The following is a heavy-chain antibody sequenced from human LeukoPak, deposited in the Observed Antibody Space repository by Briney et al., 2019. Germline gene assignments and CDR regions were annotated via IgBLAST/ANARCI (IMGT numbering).Heavy chain of an antibody. CDR3: ARLKGYSSGWYPSYYFDY. V-gene: IGHV4-39*07. CDR2: IYYSEST. CDR1: GGSIRSSSYY. D-gene: IGHD6-19*01. Sequence: PSETLSLTCTVSGGSIRSSSYYWGWIRQPPGKGLERIGSIYYSESTYYNPSLKSRVTMSLDTSKNQFSLKLSSVTAADTAVYYCARLKGYSSGWYPSYYFDYWGQGTLVTVSS. J-gene: IGHJ4*02.